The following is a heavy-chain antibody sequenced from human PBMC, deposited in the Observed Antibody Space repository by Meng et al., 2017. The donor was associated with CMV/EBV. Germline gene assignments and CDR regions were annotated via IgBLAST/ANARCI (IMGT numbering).Heavy chain of an antibody. CDR1: GFTFSSYE. CDR2: ISSSGSTI. V-gene: IGHV3-48*03. J-gene: IGHJ5*01. Sequence: GESLKISCAASGFTFSSYEMNWVRQAPGKGLEWVSYISSSGSTIYYADSVKGRFTISRDNAKNSLYLQMNSLRAEDTAVYYCAKESSTTTSEAGGTYDIFDSWGQGALVTVSS. D-gene: IGHD3-9*01. CDR3: AKESSTTTSEAGGTYDIFDS.